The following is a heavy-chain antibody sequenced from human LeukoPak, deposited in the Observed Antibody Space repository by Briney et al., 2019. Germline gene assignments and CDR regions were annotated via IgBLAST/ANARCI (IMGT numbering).Heavy chain of an antibody. CDR1: GGYLSGFF. CDR3: ARGRATCY. CDR2: INHSGST. Sequence: MPSQTLSHMRAVYGGYLSGFFWSWIRQPPGKGLELICEINHSGSTKYNPSLKSRVTISVDTSKNQFPLKLSSVTAADTAVYYCARGRATCYWGQGTLVTVSS. J-gene: IGHJ4*02. V-gene: IGHV4-34*01. D-gene: IGHD1-26*01.